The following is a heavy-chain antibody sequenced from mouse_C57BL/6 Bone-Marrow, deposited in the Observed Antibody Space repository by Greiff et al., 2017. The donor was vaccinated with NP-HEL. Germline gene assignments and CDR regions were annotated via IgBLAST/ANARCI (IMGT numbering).Heavy chain of an antibody. CDR2: INPYNGGT. Sequence: EVKLQQSGPVLVKPGASVKMSCKASGYTFTDYYMNWVKQSHGKSLEWIGVINPYNGGTSYNQKFKGKATLTVDKSSSTAYMELNSLTSEDSAVYYCADYYGSSFCVWGTGTTVTVSS. V-gene: IGHV1-19*01. CDR1: GYTFTDYY. CDR3: ADYYGSSFCV. D-gene: IGHD1-1*01. J-gene: IGHJ1*03.